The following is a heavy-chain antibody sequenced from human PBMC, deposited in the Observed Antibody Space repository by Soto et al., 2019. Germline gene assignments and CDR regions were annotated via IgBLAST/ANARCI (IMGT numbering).Heavy chain of an antibody. D-gene: IGHD3-9*01. CDR3: ARHSMDYDILTGYHDY. J-gene: IGHJ4*02. Sequence: PSETLSLTCAVYGGSFSGYYWSWIRQPPGKGLEWIGEINHSGSTNYNPSLKSRVTISVDTSKNQFSLKLSSVTAADTAVYHCARHSMDYDILTGYHDYWGQGTLVTVSS. CDR2: INHSGST. CDR1: GGSFSGYY. V-gene: IGHV4-34*01.